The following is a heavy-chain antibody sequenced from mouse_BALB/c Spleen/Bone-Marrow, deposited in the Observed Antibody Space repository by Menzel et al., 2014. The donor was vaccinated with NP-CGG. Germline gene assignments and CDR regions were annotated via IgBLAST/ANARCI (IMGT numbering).Heavy chain of an antibody. CDR1: GYTFSSYW. CDR2: ILPGSGRT. V-gene: IGHV1-9*01. CDR3: TRSSGSSTSWFAY. Sequence: VKLLESGAELMKSGASVKISCKATGYTFSSYWIEWVKQRPGHGLEWIGEILPGSGRTDYNERFKGKATFAADTSSNTAYMQLSSLTSEDSADYYCTRSSGSSTSWFAYWGQGTLVTVSA. D-gene: IGHD1-1*01. J-gene: IGHJ3*01.